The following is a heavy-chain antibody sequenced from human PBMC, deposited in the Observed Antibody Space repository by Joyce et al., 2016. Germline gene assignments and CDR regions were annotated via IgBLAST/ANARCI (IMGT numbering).Heavy chain of an antibody. V-gene: IGHV1-2*02. D-gene: IGHD2-15*01. Sequence: QVQLVQSGAEVKKPGASVKVSCEASGYTVSDYHIHWVRQTPGQGLEWMGWINPKSGGTNYAQRFQGRVSMTRDTFSSTAYMELSRLRFDDTAVYYCARSSNVGVTAFVSWFDPWGQGTLVTVSS. J-gene: IGHJ5*02. CDR3: ARSSNVGVTAFVSWFDP. CDR1: GYTVSDYH. CDR2: INPKSGGT.